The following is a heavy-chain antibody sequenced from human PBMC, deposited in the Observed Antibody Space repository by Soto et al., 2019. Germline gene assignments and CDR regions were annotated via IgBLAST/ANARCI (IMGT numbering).Heavy chain of an antibody. CDR2: IIPIFGTA. D-gene: IGHD6-6*01. CDR1: GGTFSSYA. J-gene: IGHJ4*02. Sequence: QVQLVQSGAEVKKPGSSVKVSCKASGGTFSSYAITWVRQAPGQGLEWMGGIIPIFGTANYAQQFQGRVTITADESTSTAYMELSSLRAEYTVVYYCARDLGSSSSGVDYWGQGTLVTVSS. V-gene: IGHV1-69*01. CDR3: ARDLGSSSSGVDY.